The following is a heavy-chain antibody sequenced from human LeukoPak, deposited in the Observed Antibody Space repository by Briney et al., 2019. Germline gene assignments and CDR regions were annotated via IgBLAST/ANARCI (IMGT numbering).Heavy chain of an antibody. V-gene: IGHV3-7*01. D-gene: IGHD3-9*01. CDR3: ARDRLRYFDWLFPNSDMDV. J-gene: IGHJ6*03. CDR1: GFTFSSYW. CDR2: IKQDGSEK. Sequence: GGSLRLSCAASGFTFSSYWMSWVRQAPGKGLEWVANIKQDGSEKYYVDSVKGRFTISRDNAKNSLYLQMNSLRAEDTAVYYCARDRLRYFDWLFPNSDMDVWGKGTTVTVSS.